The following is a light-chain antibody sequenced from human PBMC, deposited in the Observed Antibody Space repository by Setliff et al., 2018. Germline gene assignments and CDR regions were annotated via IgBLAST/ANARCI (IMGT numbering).Light chain of an antibody. V-gene: IGLV2-14*01. J-gene: IGLJ1*01. CDR2: EVS. CDR1: SSDVGGYNY. CDR3: ISYTASFTDV. Sequence: QSAMTQPASVSGSPGQSITISRTGTSSDVGGYNYVSWYQQHPGKAPKLIIFEVSDRPSGTSNRFSGSKSGNTASLTISGLQADDEADYYCISYTASFTDVFGTGTKGTV.